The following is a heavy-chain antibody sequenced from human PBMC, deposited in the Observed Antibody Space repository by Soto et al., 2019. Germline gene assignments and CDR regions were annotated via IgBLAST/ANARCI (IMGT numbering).Heavy chain of an antibody. D-gene: IGHD6-13*01. CDR1: GFTFSSYE. CDR2: ISSSGSTI. CDR3: ARDALPVAPVAAAGFIDY. V-gene: IGHV3-48*03. J-gene: IGHJ4*02. Sequence: GGSLRLSCAASGFTFSSYEMNWVRQAPGKGLEWVSYISSSGSTIYYADSVKGRFTISRDNAKNSLYLQMNSLRAEDTAVYYCARDALPVAPVAAAGFIDYWGQGTLVTVSS.